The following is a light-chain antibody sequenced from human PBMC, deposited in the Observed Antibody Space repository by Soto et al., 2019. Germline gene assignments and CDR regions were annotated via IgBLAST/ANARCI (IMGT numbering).Light chain of an antibody. J-gene: IGLJ1*01. CDR2: EVS. CDR3: SSYTSGSIAYV. V-gene: IGLV2-14*01. CDR1: SSDVGGYNY. Sequence: QSALTQPASVSGSPGQSITISCTGTSSDVGGYNYVSWYQQHPGKAPKLMIYEVSNRPSGVSNRFSGSKSGNTASLTISGLQAEDEADYYCSSYTSGSIAYVFGTGTKLTVL.